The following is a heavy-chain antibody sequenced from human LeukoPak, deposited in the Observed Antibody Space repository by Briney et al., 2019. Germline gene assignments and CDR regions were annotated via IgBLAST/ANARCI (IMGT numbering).Heavy chain of an antibody. Sequence: SKTLSLTCTVSGGSVSSGSYYWSWIRQPPGKGLEWIGYIYYSGSTNYDPSLKSRVTISVDTSKNQFSLKLSSVTAADTAVYYCARDPLPAARYYYYGMDVWGKGTTVTVSS. D-gene: IGHD2-2*01. CDR2: IYYSGST. V-gene: IGHV4-61*01. CDR1: GGSVSSGSYY. J-gene: IGHJ6*04. CDR3: ARDPLPAARYYYYGMDV.